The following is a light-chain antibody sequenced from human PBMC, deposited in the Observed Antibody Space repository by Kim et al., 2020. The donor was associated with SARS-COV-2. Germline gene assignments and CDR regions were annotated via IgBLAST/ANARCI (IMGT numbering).Light chain of an antibody. CDR1: QDISNY. J-gene: IGKJ4*01. CDR3: QQYYNLPT. CDR2: DAS. V-gene: IGKV1-33*01. Sequence: IQMTQSPSYLSASVGDRVTITCQASQDISNYLNWYQQKPGKAPKLLIYDASNLETGVPSRFSGSGSGTDFTFTISSLQPEDIATYYCQQYYNLPTFGGGTKVDIK.